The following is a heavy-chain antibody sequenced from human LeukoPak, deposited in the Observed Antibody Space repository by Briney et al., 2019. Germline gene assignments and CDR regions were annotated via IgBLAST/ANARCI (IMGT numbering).Heavy chain of an antibody. V-gene: IGHV3-11*04. CDR3: ARSGKGNPPFYYYYYYMDV. Sequence: GGSLRLSCAASGFTFSDYYMSWIRQAPGKGLEWGSYISSSGSTIYYADSVKGRFTISRDNAKNSLYLQMNSLRAEDTAVYYCARSGKGNPPFYYYYYYMDVWGKGTTVTVSS. CDR2: ISSSGSTI. J-gene: IGHJ6*03. CDR1: GFTFSDYY. D-gene: IGHD1-14*01.